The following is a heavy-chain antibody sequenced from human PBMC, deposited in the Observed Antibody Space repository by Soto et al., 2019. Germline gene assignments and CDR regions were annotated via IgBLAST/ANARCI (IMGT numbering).Heavy chain of an antibody. V-gene: IGHV4-4*02. D-gene: IGHD6-13*01. CDR2: IYHSGST. Sequence: SETLSLTCAVSGGSISSSNWWSWVRQPPGKGLEWIGEIYHSGSTNYNPSLKSRVTISVDKSKNQFSLKLSSVTAADTAVYYCAGEVKGSSSPRGNGMDVWGQGTTVTVSS. CDR1: GGSISSSNW. J-gene: IGHJ6*02. CDR3: AGEVKGSSSPRGNGMDV.